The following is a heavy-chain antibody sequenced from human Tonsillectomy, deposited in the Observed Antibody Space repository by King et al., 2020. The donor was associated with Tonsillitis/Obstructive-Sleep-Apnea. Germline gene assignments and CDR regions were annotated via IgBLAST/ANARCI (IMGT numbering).Heavy chain of an antibody. D-gene: IGHD3-3*01. Sequence: VQLVESGGGVVQPGRSLRLSCAASGFTFSSFAMHWVRQAPGKGLEWVAVISYDGSNKYYADSVKGRFTISRDNSTNTLYLQMSSLRAEDTAVYYCAKGDFGVIDVAFDFWGQGTVVTVSS. CDR1: GFTFSSFA. CDR3: AKGDFGVIDVAFDF. J-gene: IGHJ3*01. CDR2: ISYDGSNK. V-gene: IGHV3-30*18.